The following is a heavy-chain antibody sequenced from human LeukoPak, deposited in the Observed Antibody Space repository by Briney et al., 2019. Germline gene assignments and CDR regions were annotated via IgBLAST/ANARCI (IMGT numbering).Heavy chain of an antibody. D-gene: IGHD5-12*01. V-gene: IGHV3-74*01. Sequence: PGGSLRLSCAASGFTFSSYWMHWVRQAPGKGLVWVSRIYSDASSTTYADSVKGRFTISRDNAKNTLYLQMNSLRAEDTAVFYCARGTGYAVFDIWGQGTMVTVSS. CDR3: ARGTGYAVFDI. CDR2: IYSDASST. J-gene: IGHJ3*02. CDR1: GFTFSSYW.